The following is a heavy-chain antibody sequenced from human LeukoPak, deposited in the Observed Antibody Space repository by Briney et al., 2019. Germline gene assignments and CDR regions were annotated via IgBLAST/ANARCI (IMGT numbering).Heavy chain of an antibody. Sequence: PGGSLRLSCAASGFPFGSYAMGWVRPAPGKRLEWVSGICGSGESTYYAGSLKCHLTISRDNSMNAVDLQLHSLRAENTAIYDCAKDLSFDRGSLSCFFDYWGPGTLVTVSS. CDR3: AKDLSFDRGSLSCFFDY. D-gene: IGHD3-9*01. CDR1: GFPFGSYA. V-gene: IGHV3-23*01. CDR2: ICGSGEST. J-gene: IGHJ4*02.